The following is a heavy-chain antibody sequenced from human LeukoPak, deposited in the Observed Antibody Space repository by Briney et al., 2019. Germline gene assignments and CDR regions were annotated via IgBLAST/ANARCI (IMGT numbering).Heavy chain of an antibody. V-gene: IGHV3-23*01. CDR2: ISGSGGST. CDR3: AKRKARDNWNVIDY. J-gene: IGHJ4*02. CDR1: GFTFSSYA. Sequence: GGSLRLSCAASGFTFSSYAMSWVRQAPGKGLEWVSAISGSGGSTYYADSVKGRFTISRDNSKDTLYLQMNSLRAEDTAVYYCAKRKARDNWNVIDYWGQGTLVTVSS. D-gene: IGHD1-1*01.